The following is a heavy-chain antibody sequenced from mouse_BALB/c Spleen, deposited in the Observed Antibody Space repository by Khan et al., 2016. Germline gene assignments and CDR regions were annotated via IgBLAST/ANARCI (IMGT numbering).Heavy chain of an antibody. CDR1: GFDFSRYW. Sequence: EVKLLESGGGLVQPGGSLKLSCAASGFDFSRYWMSWVRQAPGKGLEWIGEINPDSSTINYTPSLKDKFIISRDNAKNTLYLQMSKVSSEDTALYYCARPEDGVYYDAMDYWGQGTSVTVSS. CDR2: INPDSSTI. V-gene: IGHV4-1*02. J-gene: IGHJ4*01. D-gene: IGHD1-2*01. CDR3: ARPEDGVYYDAMDY.